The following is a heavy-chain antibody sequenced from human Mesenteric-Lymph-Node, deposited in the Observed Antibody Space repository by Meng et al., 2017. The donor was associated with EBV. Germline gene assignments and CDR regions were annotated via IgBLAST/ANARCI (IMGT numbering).Heavy chain of an antibody. Sequence: LQESGHGLVQPSGTLSLPCTVSGGSVSSGTYYWSWIRQPPGKGPEWIGYIYDSGSTKYNPSLKSRVTISVDTSKSQFSVKLSSVTAADTAVYYCARGGNDILTGRYTFDYWGQGTLVTVSS. J-gene: IGHJ4*02. V-gene: IGHV4-61*01. CDR1: GGSVSSGTYY. D-gene: IGHD3-9*01. CDR2: IYDSGST. CDR3: ARGGNDILTGRYTFDY.